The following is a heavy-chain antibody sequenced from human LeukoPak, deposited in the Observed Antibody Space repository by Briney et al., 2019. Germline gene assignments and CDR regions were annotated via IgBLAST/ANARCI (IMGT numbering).Heavy chain of an antibody. CDR3: ARVVQILYTVTTRVDALDI. CDR1: GGSISSYY. V-gene: IGHV4-59*01. D-gene: IGHD4-17*01. Sequence: SETLSLTCTVSGGSISSYYWSWIRQPPGKGLEWIGYIYYSGSTNYNPSLKSRVTISVDTSKNQFSLKLSSVTAADTAVYYCARVVQILYTVTTRVDALDIWGQGTMVTVSS. J-gene: IGHJ3*02. CDR2: IYYSGST.